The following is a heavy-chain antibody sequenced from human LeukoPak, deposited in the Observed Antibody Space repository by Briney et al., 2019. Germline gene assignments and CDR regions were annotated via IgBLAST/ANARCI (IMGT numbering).Heavy chain of an antibody. CDR2: ISGSGGST. CDR1: GFTFSSYA. CDR3: AKRLSRIVGVSNWFDP. V-gene: IGHV3-23*01. Sequence: GGSLRLSCAASGFTFSSYAMSWVRQAPGKGLEWVSAISGSGGSTYYADSVKGRFTISRDNSKNTLYLQMNSLRAEDTAVYYCAKRLSRIVGVSNWFDPWGQGTLVTVSS. J-gene: IGHJ5*02. D-gene: IGHD1-26*01.